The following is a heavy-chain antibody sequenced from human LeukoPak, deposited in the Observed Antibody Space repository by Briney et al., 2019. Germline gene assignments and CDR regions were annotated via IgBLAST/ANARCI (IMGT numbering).Heavy chain of an antibody. Sequence: PGGSLRLSCAASGFTFSSYAMSWVRQAPGKGLEWVSAISGSGGSTYYADSVKGRFTISRDNSKNTLYLQMNSLRAEDTAVYYCAKPRMEGSYYYGSGSYYNGYYFDYWGQGTLVTVSS. V-gene: IGHV3-23*01. CDR2: ISGSGGST. D-gene: IGHD3-10*01. CDR1: GFTFSSYA. J-gene: IGHJ4*02. CDR3: AKPRMEGSYYYGSGSYYNGYYFDY.